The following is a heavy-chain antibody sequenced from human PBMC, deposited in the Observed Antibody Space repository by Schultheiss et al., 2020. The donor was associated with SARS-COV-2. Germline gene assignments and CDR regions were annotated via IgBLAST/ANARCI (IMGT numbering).Heavy chain of an antibody. V-gene: IGHV3-33*08. CDR1: GFTFSSYG. D-gene: IGHD6-13*01. CDR2: IWYDGTKK. Sequence: GGSLRLSCAASGFTFSSYGMHWVRQAPGKGLEWVAVIWYDGTKKYYADSVKGRFTISRDNYENTLYLQMNSLRGEDTAVYYCARQQMAAAFDYWGQGSLVTVSS. J-gene: IGHJ4*02. CDR3: ARQQMAAAFDY.